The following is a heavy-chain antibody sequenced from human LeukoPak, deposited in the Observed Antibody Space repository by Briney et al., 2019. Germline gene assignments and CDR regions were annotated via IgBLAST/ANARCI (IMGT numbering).Heavy chain of an antibody. Sequence: PGGSLRLSCAASGFTFSAYAMNWVRQAPGKGLEWVSFISGSTTYIYYADSVRGRFTISRDNTKNSLYLQMNSLRAEDTAVYYCARRAGGTNYFDYWGQGTLAAVSS. CDR1: GFTFSAYA. CDR2: ISGSTTYI. V-gene: IGHV3-21*01. D-gene: IGHD6-13*01. J-gene: IGHJ4*02. CDR3: ARRAGGTNYFDY.